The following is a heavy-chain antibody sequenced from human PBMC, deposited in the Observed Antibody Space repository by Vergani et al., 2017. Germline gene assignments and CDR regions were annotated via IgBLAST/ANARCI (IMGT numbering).Heavy chain of an antibody. CDR2: IYSGGST. CDR1: GFTVSSNY. J-gene: IGHJ3*02. V-gene: IGHV3-53*01. Sequence: EVQLVESGGGLIQPGGSLRLSCAASGFTVSSNYMSWVRQAPGKGLEWVSVIYSGGSTYYADSVKGRFTISRDNSKNTLYLQMNSLRAEDTAVYYCARASAELLPPWAFDIWGQGTMVTVSS. CDR3: ARASAELLPPWAFDI. D-gene: IGHD1-26*01.